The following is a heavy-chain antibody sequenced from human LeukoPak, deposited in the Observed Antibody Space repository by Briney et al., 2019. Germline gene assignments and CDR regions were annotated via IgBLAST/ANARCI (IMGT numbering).Heavy chain of an antibody. CDR3: ARDGYSSGWYPRNYYYYMDV. D-gene: IGHD6-19*01. J-gene: IGHJ6*03. CDR1: GYTFTSYG. V-gene: IGHV1-18*01. Sequence: ASVKVSCKASGYTFTSYGISWVRQAPGQGLEWMGWISAYSGNTNYAQKLQGRVTMTTDTSTSTAYMELRSLRSDDTAVYYCARDGYSSGWYPRNYYYYMDVWGKGTTVTVSS. CDR2: ISAYSGNT.